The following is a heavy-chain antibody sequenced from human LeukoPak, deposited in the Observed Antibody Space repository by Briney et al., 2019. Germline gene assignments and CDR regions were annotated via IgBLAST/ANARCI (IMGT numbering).Heavy chain of an antibody. CDR3: AGETYYRGRDY. Sequence: SETLSLTCAVYGGSFSGYYWSWIRQPPGKGLEWIGEINHSGSTNYNPSLKSRVTISVDTSKNQFSLKLSSVTAADTAVYYCAGETYYRGRDYWGQGTLVTVSS. D-gene: IGHD2-21*01. J-gene: IGHJ4*02. CDR1: GGSFSGYY. CDR2: INHSGST. V-gene: IGHV4-34*01.